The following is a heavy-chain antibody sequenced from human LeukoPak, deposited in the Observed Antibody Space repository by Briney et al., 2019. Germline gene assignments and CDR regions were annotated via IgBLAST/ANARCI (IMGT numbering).Heavy chain of an antibody. D-gene: IGHD3-22*01. CDR2: IIPIFSTP. CDR1: GGTFSTYA. Sequence: SVKVSCKASGGTFSTYAINWVRQAPGQGLEWMGGIIPIFSTPNYAQNFQGRVTITADESTSTAYMELSSLRSEDTAVYYCARGPETTWNYDTSGYPNYFDYWGQGTLVTVSS. CDR3: ARGPETTWNYDTSGYPNYFDY. J-gene: IGHJ4*02. V-gene: IGHV1-69*01.